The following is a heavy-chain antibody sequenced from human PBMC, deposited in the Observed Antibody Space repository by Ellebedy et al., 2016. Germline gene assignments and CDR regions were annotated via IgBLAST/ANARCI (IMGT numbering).Heavy chain of an antibody. D-gene: IGHD1-1*01. CDR2: IWHDGSNE. V-gene: IGHV3-33*08. J-gene: IGHJ3*01. CDR3: AREGLEQVTRTDAFDF. Sequence: GESLKISXAASGFTFSTYWMHWVRQAPGKGLEWVAVIWHDGSNEDYADSVKGRFTISKDNSKNKLFLQMNSLRAEDTAVYHCAREGLEQVTRTDAFDFWGQGTMVTVSS. CDR1: GFTFSTYW.